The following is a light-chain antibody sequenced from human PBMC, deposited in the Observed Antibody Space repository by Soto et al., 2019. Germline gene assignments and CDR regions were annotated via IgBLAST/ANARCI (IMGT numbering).Light chain of an antibody. CDR1: SSDVGGYNY. J-gene: IGLJ2*01. CDR3: SSYTRSSTVV. CDR2: DVT. V-gene: IGLV2-14*01. Sequence: QSALTQPASVSGSPGQSISISCTGTSSDVGGYNYVSWYQQHPGKAPKLMIYDVTNRPSGISSRFSGSKSGNTASLPISGLQAEDEADYYCSSYTRSSTVVFGGGTQLTVL.